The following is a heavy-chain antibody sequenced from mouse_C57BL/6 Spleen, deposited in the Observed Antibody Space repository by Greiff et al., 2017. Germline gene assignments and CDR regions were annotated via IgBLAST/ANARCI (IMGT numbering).Heavy chain of an antibody. J-gene: IGHJ4*01. Sequence: VKLMESGPGLVQPSQCLSITCTVSGFSLTSYGVHWVRQSPGQGLEWLGVIGRGGSTDYNASLMSRLSITKDNSKSQVFFKMNSRQADDTAIYYCALERAGTDGAMDYWGQGTSVTVSS. V-gene: IGHV2-5*01. CDR1: GFSLTSYG. CDR3: ALERAGTDGAMDY. CDR2: IGRGGST.